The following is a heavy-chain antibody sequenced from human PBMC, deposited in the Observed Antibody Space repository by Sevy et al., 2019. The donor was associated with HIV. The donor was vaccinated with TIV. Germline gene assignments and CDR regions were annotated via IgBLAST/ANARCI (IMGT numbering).Heavy chain of an antibody. CDR1: GGTFSSYA. D-gene: IGHD2-15*01. Sequence: ASVKVSCKASGGTFSSYAISWVRQAPGQGLEWMGGIIPIFGTANYAQKFQGRVTITADESTSTAYMELSSLRSEDTAVYYCARVGYCSGGSCGLEGYYYYGMDVWGQGTTVTVCS. J-gene: IGHJ6*02. V-gene: IGHV1-69*13. CDR3: ARVGYCSGGSCGLEGYYYYGMDV. CDR2: IIPIFGTA.